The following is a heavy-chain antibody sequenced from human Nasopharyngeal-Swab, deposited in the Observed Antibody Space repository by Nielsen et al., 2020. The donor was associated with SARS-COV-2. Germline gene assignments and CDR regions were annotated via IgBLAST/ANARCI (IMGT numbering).Heavy chain of an antibody. CDR1: GYTFTSYD. V-gene: IGHV1-8*01. J-gene: IGHJ6*02. CDR2: MNPNSGNT. Sequence: ASVKVSCKASGYTFTSYDINWVRQATGQGLEWMGWMNPNSGNTGYAQKFQGRVTMTRNTSISTAYMELSSLRSEDTAVYYCASFFSSGNNDGYYYYGMDVWGQGTTVTVSS. CDR3: ASFFSSGNNDGYYYYGMDV. D-gene: IGHD3-22*01.